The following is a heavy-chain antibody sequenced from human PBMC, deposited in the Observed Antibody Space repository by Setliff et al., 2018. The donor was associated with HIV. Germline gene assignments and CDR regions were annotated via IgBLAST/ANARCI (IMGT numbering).Heavy chain of an antibody. V-gene: IGHV3-21*01. CDR1: GFTFSSYS. J-gene: IGHJ4*02. CDR3: ARTRYYYDSSGRNDY. CDR2: ISSSSSYT. Sequence: PGGSLRLSCAASGFTFSSYSMNWVRQAPGKGLEWVSYISSSSSYTHYADSVKGRFTISRDNVKNSLYLQMSSLRAEDTAVYYCARTRYYYDSSGRNDYWGQGTLVTVSS. D-gene: IGHD3-22*01.